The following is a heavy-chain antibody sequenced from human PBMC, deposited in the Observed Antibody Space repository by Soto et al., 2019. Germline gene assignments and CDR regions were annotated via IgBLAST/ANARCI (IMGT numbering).Heavy chain of an antibody. V-gene: IGHV4-34*01. J-gene: IGHJ4*02. CDR3: ARYESSGYYRTTRFDY. D-gene: IGHD3-22*01. Sequence: TLSLTCAVYGGSFSGYYWSWIRQPPGKGLEWIGEINHSGSTNYNPSLKSRVTISVDTSKNQFSLKLSSVTAADTAVYYCARYESSGYYRTTRFDYWGQGTLVTVSS. CDR2: INHSGST. CDR1: GGSFSGYY.